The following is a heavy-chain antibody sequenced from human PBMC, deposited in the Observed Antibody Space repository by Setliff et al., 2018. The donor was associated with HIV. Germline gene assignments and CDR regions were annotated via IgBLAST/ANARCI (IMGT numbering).Heavy chain of an antibody. J-gene: IGHJ4*02. CDR1: GGSFSDYY. CDR2: VNRGRRT. Sequence: TLSLTCALYGGSFSDYYWSWIRQPPGMGLEWIGEVNRGRRTNYNSSLKSRVTTSIDTSRNQFSLTVSSVTAADTAVYYCAREIPYSYGGRGHPLWGQGTLVTVSS. CDR3: AREIPYSYGGRGHPL. V-gene: IGHV4-34*01. D-gene: IGHD3-22*01.